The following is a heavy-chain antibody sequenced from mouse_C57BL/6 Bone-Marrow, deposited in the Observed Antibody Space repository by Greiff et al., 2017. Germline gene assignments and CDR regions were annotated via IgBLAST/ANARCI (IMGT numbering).Heavy chain of an antibody. J-gene: IGHJ2*01. V-gene: IGHV1-61*01. Sequence: QVQLQQPGAELVRPGSSVKLSCKASGYTFTSYWMDWVKQRPGQGLEWIGNIYPSDSETHYNQKFKDKATLTVDKSSSTAYMQLSSLTSEDSAVYYCARGDYYYGSSPYYFDYWGQGTTLTVSS. CDR1: GYTFTSYW. CDR3: ARGDYYYGSSPYYFDY. D-gene: IGHD1-1*01. CDR2: IYPSDSET.